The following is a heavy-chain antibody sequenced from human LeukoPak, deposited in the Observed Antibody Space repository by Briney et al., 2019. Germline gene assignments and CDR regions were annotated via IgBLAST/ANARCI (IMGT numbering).Heavy chain of an antibody. CDR2: IYHSGST. D-gene: IGHD3-22*01. CDR1: SGSISSGNW. J-gene: IGHJ6*02. CDR3: ARVNTMIVVHYYYGMDV. Sequence: SETLSLTCAVSSGSISSGNWWSWVRQPPGKGLEWIGEIYHSGSTNYNPSLKSRVTISVDKSKNQFSLKLSSVTAADTAVYYCARVNTMIVVHYYYGMDVWGQGTTVTVSS. V-gene: IGHV4-4*02.